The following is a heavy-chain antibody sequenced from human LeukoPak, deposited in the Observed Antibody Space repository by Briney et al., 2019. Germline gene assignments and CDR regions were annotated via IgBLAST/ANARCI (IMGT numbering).Heavy chain of an antibody. CDR3: AKDLRTYCSGGSCYLNWFDP. Sequence: PGGSLRLSCAASGFIFSSYAMTWVRQAPGKGPEWVSVVSGSGDNTYYADSVKGRFTISRDNSKNTLYLRMNSLRAEDTAVYYCAKDLRTYCSGGSCYLNWFDPWGQGTLVTVSS. CDR2: VSGSGDNT. J-gene: IGHJ5*02. D-gene: IGHD2-15*01. V-gene: IGHV3-23*01. CDR1: GFIFSSYA.